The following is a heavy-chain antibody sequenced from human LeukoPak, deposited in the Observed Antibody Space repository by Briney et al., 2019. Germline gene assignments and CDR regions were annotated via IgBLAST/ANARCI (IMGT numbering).Heavy chain of an antibody. Sequence: SETLSLTCTVSGGSISYYYWSWIRQPPGKGLEWIGYIYYSGGTNYNPSLKSRVTISVDTSKNQFSLKLNSVTAADTAVYYCARGLRGVNFDYWGQGTLVTVSS. CDR2: IYYSGGT. D-gene: IGHD2-8*01. CDR1: GGSISYYY. CDR3: ARGLRGVNFDY. J-gene: IGHJ4*02. V-gene: IGHV4-59*01.